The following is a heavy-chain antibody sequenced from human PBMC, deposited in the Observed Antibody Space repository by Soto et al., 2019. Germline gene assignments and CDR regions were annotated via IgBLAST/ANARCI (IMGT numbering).Heavy chain of an antibody. CDR3: AKDYGSGSYYIRIPYYFDS. J-gene: IGHJ4*02. V-gene: IGHV3-23*01. Sequence: XGALKLSCSASGVTFSSYAMSWVRQAPGKGLEWVSAIIGSGGSTYYADSVKGRFTISRDNSKNTLYLQMNSLRAEDTAVYYCAKDYGSGSYYIRIPYYFDSWGQGTLVTVSS. CDR2: IIGSGGST. CDR1: GVTFSSYA. D-gene: IGHD3-10*01.